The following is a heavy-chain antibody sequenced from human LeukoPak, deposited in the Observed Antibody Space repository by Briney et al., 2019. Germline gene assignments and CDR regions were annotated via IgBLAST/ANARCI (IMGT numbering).Heavy chain of an antibody. CDR2: INPNSGGT. CDR1: GYTFTGYY. D-gene: IGHD3-10*01. J-gene: IGHJ4*02. CDR3: ARGLLLWFGELLGFDY. Sequence: ASVKVSCKASGYTFTGYYMHWVRQAPGQGLEWMGWINPNSGGTNYAQKFQGRVTMTGDTSISTAYMELSRLRSDDTAVYYCARGLLLWFGELLGFDYWGQGTLVTVSS. V-gene: IGHV1-2*02.